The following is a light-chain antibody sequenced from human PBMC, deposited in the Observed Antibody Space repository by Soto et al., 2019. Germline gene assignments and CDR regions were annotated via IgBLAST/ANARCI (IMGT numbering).Light chain of an antibody. Sequence: ETVLTQSPATLSLSPGERATLSCRASQRVSGNYLAWYQQKPGQAPRLLIYTASSRATGIPDRFSGTGSGTDFTLTISRLEPEDSAVYYCEQDGSSLMLIFGGGTKVEI. V-gene: IGKV3-20*01. CDR1: QRVSGNY. CDR3: EQDGSSLMLI. CDR2: TAS. J-gene: IGKJ4*01.